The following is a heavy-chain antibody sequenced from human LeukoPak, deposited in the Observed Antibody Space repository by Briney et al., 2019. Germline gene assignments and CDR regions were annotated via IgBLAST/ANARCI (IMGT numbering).Heavy chain of an antibody. Sequence: ASVKVSCKASGYTFTSYDINRVRQATGQGLEWMGWMNPNSGDAGNAQKFQGRVTMTRDTSISTAYMELSSLISEDTAVYYCARWGGKQLDTDFDYWGQGTLVTVSS. V-gene: IGHV1-8*01. D-gene: IGHD6-13*01. CDR1: GYTFTSYD. J-gene: IGHJ4*02. CDR2: MNPNSGDA. CDR3: ARWGGKQLDTDFDY.